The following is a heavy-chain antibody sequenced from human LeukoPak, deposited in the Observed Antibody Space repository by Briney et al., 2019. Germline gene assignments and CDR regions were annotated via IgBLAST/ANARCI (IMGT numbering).Heavy chain of an antibody. V-gene: IGHV3-23*01. CDR1: GFTFSSYA. Sequence: PGGSLRLSCAASGFTFSSYAMSWVRQAPGKGLEWVSAISGSGGSTYYADSVKGRFTISRDNSKNTLYLQMNSLRAEDTAVCYCAKDPLSGYYSYYFDYWGQGTLVTVSS. CDR2: ISGSGGST. J-gene: IGHJ4*02. CDR3: AKDPLSGYYSYYFDY. D-gene: IGHD3-22*01.